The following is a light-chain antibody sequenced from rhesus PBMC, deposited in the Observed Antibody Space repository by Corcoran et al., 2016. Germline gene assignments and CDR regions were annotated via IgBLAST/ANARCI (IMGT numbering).Light chain of an antibody. Sequence: DIQMTQSPSSLSASVGDRVTITCRASENVNNYLHWYQQKPGKAPKLLINKASTVQSGVPSRFSGSGSGTDFTRTISSLQPEDFATYYCQHSYGTPLTFGGGTKVELK. CDR1: ENVNNY. CDR2: KAS. CDR3: QHSYGTPLT. J-gene: IGKJ4*01. V-gene: IGKV1-74*01.